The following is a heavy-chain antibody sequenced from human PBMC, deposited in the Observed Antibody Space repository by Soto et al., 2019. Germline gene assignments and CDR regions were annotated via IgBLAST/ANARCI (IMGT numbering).Heavy chain of an antibody. Sequence: SETLSLTCAVSGGSISSGGYSWSWIRQPPGKGLEWIGYIYHSGSTYYNPSLKSRVTISVDRSKNQFSLKLSSVTAADTAVYYCARGRPAFDIWGQGTMVTVSS. J-gene: IGHJ3*02. CDR2: IYHSGST. D-gene: IGHD6-25*01. V-gene: IGHV4-30-2*01. CDR1: GGSISSGGYS. CDR3: ARGRPAFDI.